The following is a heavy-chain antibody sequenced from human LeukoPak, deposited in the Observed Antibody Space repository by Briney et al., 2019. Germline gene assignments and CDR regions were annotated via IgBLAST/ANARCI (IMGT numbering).Heavy chain of an antibody. CDR2: ISGSGGST. J-gene: IGHJ4*02. CDR3: AKGVGSPLYFDY. CDR1: GFTFSSYA. Sequence: GWSLRLSCAASGFTFSSYAMSWVRQAPGKGLEWVSAISGSGGSTYYADSVKGRFTISRDNSKNTLYLQMNNVRVDDSAVYYCAKGVGSPLYFDYWGQGTLVTVSS. V-gene: IGHV3-23*01. D-gene: IGHD1-26*01.